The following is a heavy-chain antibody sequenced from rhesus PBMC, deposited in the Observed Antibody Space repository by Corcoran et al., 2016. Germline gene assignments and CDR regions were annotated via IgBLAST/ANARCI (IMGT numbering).Heavy chain of an antibody. V-gene: IGHV2S1*01. Sequence: QVTLKESGPALVRPQETLTLTCSFSGFSLSTTTMGVGWLRPPPGKALEWIATIYWVGFQCYSPLLKSMVTISQDTSRTQVMLTMTDTDPMDTGTYYCARGVWRSCSFHFDSWGQGVLLTVSS. D-gene: IGHD2-21*01. CDR3: ARGVWRSCSFHFDS. J-gene: IGHJ4*01. CDR2: IYWVGFQ. CDR1: GFSLSTTTMG.